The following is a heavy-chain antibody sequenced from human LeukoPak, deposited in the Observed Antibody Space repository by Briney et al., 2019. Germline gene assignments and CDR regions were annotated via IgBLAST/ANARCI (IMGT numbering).Heavy chain of an antibody. J-gene: IGHJ4*02. D-gene: IGHD3-22*01. CDR2: ISGSSIYT. CDR1: GFAYSGSS. V-gene: IGHV3-11*05. CDR3: VRDISGYYFDY. Sequence: SGGSLRLSCTASGFAYSGSSMHWVRQAPGKGLEWVSYISGSSIYTRYADSVKGRFTISRDNAKNSLYLQMNSLRAEDTALYYCVRDISGYYFDYWGQGTLVTVSS.